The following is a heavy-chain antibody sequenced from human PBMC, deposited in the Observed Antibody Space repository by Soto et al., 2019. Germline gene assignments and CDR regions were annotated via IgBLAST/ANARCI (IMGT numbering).Heavy chain of an antibody. CDR3: ATDLIVVVPAARDYYYGMDV. D-gene: IGHD2-2*01. Sequence: QVQLVQSGAEVKKPGSSVKVSCKASGGTFSSYAISWVRQAPGQGLEWMGGIIPIFGTANYAQKFQGRVTITEDESTSTAYMELSSLRSEDTAVYYCATDLIVVVPAARDYYYGMDVWGQGTTVTVSS. V-gene: IGHV1-69*01. CDR2: IIPIFGTA. J-gene: IGHJ6*02. CDR1: GGTFSSYA.